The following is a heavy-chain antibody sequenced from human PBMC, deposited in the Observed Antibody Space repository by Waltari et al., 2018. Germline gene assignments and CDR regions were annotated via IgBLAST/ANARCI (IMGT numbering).Heavy chain of an antibody. CDR2: IRHDGSEK. CDR1: GFTFSSYW. J-gene: IGHJ4*02. Sequence: EVQLVESGGGLVQPGGSLRLSCAASGFTFSSYWMTWVRQAPGKGRDRVAQIRHDGSEKYYVDSVKGRFTISRDNAKNSLYLQMNSLRAEDTAVFYCARGGAYSGGDYWGQGTLVTVSS. D-gene: IGHD2-15*01. V-gene: IGHV3-7*01. CDR3: ARGGAYSGGDY.